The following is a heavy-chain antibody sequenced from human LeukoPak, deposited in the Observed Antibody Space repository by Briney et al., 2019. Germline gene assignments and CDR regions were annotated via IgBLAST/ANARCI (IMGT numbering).Heavy chain of an antibody. J-gene: IGHJ4*02. CDR2: IKQDGSEK. Sequence: PGGSLRLSCAASGFTFSLSEMMWVRQAPGKGLEWVANIKQDGSEKYYVDSVKGRFTISRDNAKNSLYLQMNSLRAEDTAVYYCAKVAKYYYGSETYYFFEHWGQGTPVTASS. CDR1: GFTFSLSE. CDR3: AKVAKYYYGSETYYFFEH. V-gene: IGHV3-7*01. D-gene: IGHD3-10*01.